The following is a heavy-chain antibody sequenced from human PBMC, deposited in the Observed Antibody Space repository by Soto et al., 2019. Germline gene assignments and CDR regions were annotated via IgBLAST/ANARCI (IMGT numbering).Heavy chain of an antibody. D-gene: IGHD3-22*01. CDR2: ISAYNGNT. CDR3: ASPSPYYDSGYGMDV. CDR1: GYTFTSYG. Sequence: ASVKVSCKASGYTFTSYGISWVRQAPGQGLEWMGWISAYNGNTNYAQKLQGRVTMTTDTSTSTAYMELRSLRSDDTAVYYCASPSPYYDSGYGMDVWGQGTTVTVSS. V-gene: IGHV1-18*01. J-gene: IGHJ6*02.